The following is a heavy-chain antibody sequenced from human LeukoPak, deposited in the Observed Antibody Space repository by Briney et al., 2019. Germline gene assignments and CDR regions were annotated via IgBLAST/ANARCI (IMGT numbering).Heavy chain of an antibody. D-gene: IGHD6-6*01. V-gene: IGHV1-2*02. J-gene: IGHJ6*02. Sequence: GASVKVSSTAFRDTFSGSYMHWGRDAPLEGRVRMGRDNSNSGGTNYAQKFQGRVTMTTDTSISTAYMELSRLRSDDTAVYYCARELILYSSSAFYYYGMDVWGQGTTVTVSS. CDR3: ARELILYSSSAFYYYGMDV. CDR1: RDTFSGSY. CDR2: DNSNSGGT.